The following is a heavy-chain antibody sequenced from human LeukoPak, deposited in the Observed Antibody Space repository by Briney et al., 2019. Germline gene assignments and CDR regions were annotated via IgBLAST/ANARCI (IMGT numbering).Heavy chain of an antibody. CDR2: LYSGGSA. CDR3: ARAGGGYRYGYYYHFYMDV. Sequence: PGGSLRLSCAASGFNVSSNYMSWVRQAPGKGLEWVSLLYSGGSAFHADSVKGRFTISRDNSKNTLYLQLNSLRAEYTAVYYCARAGGGYRYGYYYHFYMDVWGKGTTVTVSS. J-gene: IGHJ6*03. D-gene: IGHD5-18*01. V-gene: IGHV3-53*01. CDR1: GFNVSSNY.